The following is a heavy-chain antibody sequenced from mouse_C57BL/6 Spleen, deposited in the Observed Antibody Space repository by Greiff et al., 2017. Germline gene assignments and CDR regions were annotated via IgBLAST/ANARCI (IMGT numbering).Heavy chain of an antibody. CDR3: ARDYYGSRVLFAY. CDR2: ISDGGSYT. Sequence: EVQVVESGGGLVKPGGSLKLSCAASGFTFSSYAMSWVRQTPEKRLEWVATISDGGSYTYYPDNVKGRFTISRDNAKNNLYLQMSHLKSEDTAMYYCARDYYGSRVLFAYWGQGTLVTVSA. CDR1: GFTFSSYA. V-gene: IGHV5-4*01. J-gene: IGHJ3*01. D-gene: IGHD1-1*01.